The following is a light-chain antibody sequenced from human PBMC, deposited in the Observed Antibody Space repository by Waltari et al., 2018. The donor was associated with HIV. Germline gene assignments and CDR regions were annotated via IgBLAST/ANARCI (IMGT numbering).Light chain of an antibody. CDR3: CSYAGSSTPV. CDR1: SSDVGSYNL. V-gene: IGLV2-23*02. J-gene: IGLJ2*01. CDR2: EVS. Sequence: SALTQPASVSGSPGQPITIPCPGTSSDVGSYNLVSWYQQHPGKAPKLMIDEVSKRPSGVSNRFSGSKSGNTASLTISGLQAEDEADYYCCSYAGSSTPVFGGGTKLTVL.